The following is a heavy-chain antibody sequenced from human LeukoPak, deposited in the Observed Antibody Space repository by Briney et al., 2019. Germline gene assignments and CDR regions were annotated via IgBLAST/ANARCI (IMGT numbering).Heavy chain of an antibody. Sequence: ASVKVSCKASGYSFTDYYIHWVRQAPGQGLEWMGWINPNSGGTNYAQKFQGRVTMTRDTSISTAYMELSRLRSDDTAVYYCARVISGGSHRPIDYWGQGTLVTVSS. J-gene: IGHJ4*02. CDR1: GYSFTDYY. D-gene: IGHD2-15*01. V-gene: IGHV1-2*02. CDR2: INPNSGGT. CDR3: ARVISGGSHRPIDY.